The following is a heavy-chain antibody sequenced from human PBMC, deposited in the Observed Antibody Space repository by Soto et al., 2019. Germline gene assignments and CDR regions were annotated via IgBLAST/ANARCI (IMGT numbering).Heavy chain of an antibody. CDR1: GYTFTRYA. V-gene: IGHV1-3*01. J-gene: IGHJ4*02. CDR2: INAGNGDR. Sequence: ASVKVSCKASGYTFTRYAIHWVRQAPGQRLEWMGWINAGNGDRKYSQKFQGRVTITRDTSATTAYMELSSLRSDDTAVYYCARAGSTPYFDYWGQGTLVTVSS. D-gene: IGHD3-10*01. CDR3: ARAGSTPYFDY.